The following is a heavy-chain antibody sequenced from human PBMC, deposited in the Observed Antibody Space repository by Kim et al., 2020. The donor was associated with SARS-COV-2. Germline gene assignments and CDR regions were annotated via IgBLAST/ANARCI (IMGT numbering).Heavy chain of an antibody. V-gene: IGHV3-23*01. CDR3: AKHWIRTHDH. J-gene: IGHJ4*02. D-gene: IGHD1-1*01. CDR1: GIVFRNYD. Sequence: GGSLRLSCAASGIVFRNYDMSWVRQAPGKGLEWVSGISGDDKATTYYADAVRGRFSISRDDSKNFLYLQMHSLRAEDTALYYCAKHWIRTHDHWGQGTLVTVSS. CDR2: ISGDDKATT.